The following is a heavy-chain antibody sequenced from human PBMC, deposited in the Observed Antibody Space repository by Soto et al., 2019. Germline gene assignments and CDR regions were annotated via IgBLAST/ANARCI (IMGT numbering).Heavy chain of an antibody. Sequence: QVQLVQSGAEVKKPGASVKVSCKASGYTFTSYAIHWVRQAPGQRLEWMGWINADNGNTKYSQKFQGRVTITRDTPACTAPMEVSSLRSEDTAVYYCARDWGNYYYGMDVWGQGTTVTVSS. CDR2: INADNGNT. CDR3: ARDWGNYYYGMDV. V-gene: IGHV1-3*01. J-gene: IGHJ6*02. CDR1: GYTFTSYA. D-gene: IGHD7-27*01.